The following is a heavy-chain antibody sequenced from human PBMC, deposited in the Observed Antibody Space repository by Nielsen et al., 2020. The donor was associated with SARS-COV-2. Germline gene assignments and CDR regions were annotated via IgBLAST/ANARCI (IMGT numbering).Heavy chain of an antibody. J-gene: IGHJ4*02. Sequence: ASVKVPCKASGYTFTSYAINWVRQAPGQGLEWMGIINPSGGSTSYAQKFQGRVTMTRDTSIGTAHMELSSLRSDDTAVYYCTRETPSRYGDLIRYWGQGTLVTVSS. D-gene: IGHD4-17*01. CDR2: INPSGGST. V-gene: IGHV1-46*01. CDR1: GYTFTSYA. CDR3: TRETPSRYGDLIRY.